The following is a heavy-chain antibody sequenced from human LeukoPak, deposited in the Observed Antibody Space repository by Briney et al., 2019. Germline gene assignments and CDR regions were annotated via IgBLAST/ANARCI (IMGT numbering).Heavy chain of an antibody. CDR1: GGSISPYY. CDR2: IFHSGTT. V-gene: IGHV4-59*01. Sequence: SETLSLPCTMSGGSISPYYWSWIRQPPGKGLEWIAYIFHSGTTKYNPSLKSRVAISLDTPKSQFSLKLHSVTAADTAVYYCARGGYYYLDVWGRGTTVTVSS. CDR3: ARGGYYYLDV. J-gene: IGHJ6*03.